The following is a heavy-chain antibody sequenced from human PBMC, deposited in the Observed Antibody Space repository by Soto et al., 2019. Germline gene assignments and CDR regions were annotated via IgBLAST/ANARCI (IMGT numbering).Heavy chain of an antibody. Sequence: SVKVSCKASGGTFSSYAISWVRQAPGQGLEWMGGIIPIFGTANYAQKFQGRVTITADESTSTAYMELSSLRSEDTAVYYCATSVGWLRGYYYYGMDVWGQGTTVTSP. J-gene: IGHJ6*02. CDR3: ATSVGWLRGYYYYGMDV. V-gene: IGHV1-69*13. D-gene: IGHD5-12*01. CDR2: IIPIFGTA. CDR1: GGTFSSYA.